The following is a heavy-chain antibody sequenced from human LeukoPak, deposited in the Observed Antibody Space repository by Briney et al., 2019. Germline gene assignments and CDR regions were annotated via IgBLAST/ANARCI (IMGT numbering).Heavy chain of an antibody. CDR1: GGTFSSYA. J-gene: IGHJ6*03. D-gene: IGHD5-12*01. CDR3: ASAGIVATGSRRRYFFMGG. CDR2: IIPIFGTA. Sequence: GASVKVSCKASGGTFSSYAISWVRQAPGQGLEWMGGIIPIFGTANYAQKFQGRVTITTDESTSTAYMELSSLRSEDTAVYYCASAGIVATGSRRRYFFMGGLGKGTTVTVSS. V-gene: IGHV1-69*05.